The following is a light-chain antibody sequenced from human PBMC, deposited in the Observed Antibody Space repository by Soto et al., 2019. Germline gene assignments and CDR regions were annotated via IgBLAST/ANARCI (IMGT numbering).Light chain of an antibody. CDR1: QSIGSY. J-gene: IGKJ4*01. CDR2: DAS. Sequence: IVLTQSPATLSLSPGERATLSCRASQSIGSYLAWYQQKPGQAPRLLIYDASNRSAGIPARFSGSGSGTHFTLTNSSLEPEDFAVYYCQQRGDWPLTFGGGTKVEIK. V-gene: IGKV3-11*01. CDR3: QQRGDWPLT.